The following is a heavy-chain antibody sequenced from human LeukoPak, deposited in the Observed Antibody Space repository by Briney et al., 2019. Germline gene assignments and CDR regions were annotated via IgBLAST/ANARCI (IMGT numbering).Heavy chain of an antibody. J-gene: IGHJ4*02. V-gene: IGHV3-48*01. Sequence: GGSLRLSCAASGFTFSTYSVNRVRQAPGKGLEWVSYISSSSSTIYYADSVKGRFTISRDNAKNSLYLQMNSLRAEDTAVYYCARGSTYYDSSGQVPFDYWGQGTLVTVSS. CDR3: ARGSTYYDSSGQVPFDY. CDR1: GFTFSTYS. D-gene: IGHD3-22*01. CDR2: ISSSSSTI.